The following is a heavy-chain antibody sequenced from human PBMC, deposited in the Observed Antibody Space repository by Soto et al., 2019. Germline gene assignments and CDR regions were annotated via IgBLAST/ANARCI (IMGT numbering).Heavy chain of an antibody. CDR2: MNPNSGNT. CDR1: GYTFTTHD. CDR3: ARGLYCSGGTCTDS. D-gene: IGHD2-15*01. J-gene: IGHJ4*02. V-gene: IGHV1-8*01. Sequence: QVQLVQSGAEVKKPGASVKVSCKASGYTFTTHDINWVRQATGQGLEWMGWMNPNSGNTEYAQKFQGRVTMTRNTSISTAYMELSSLRSEDTAVYYCARGLYCSGGTCTDSWGQGTLVTVSS.